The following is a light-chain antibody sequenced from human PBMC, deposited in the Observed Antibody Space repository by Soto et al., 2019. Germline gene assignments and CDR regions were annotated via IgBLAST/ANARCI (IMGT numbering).Light chain of an antibody. Sequence: EIVMTQSPATLSVSPGERATLSCRASQSVSSNLAWYQQKPGQAPRLLIYGASPRATGIPASFSGSGSGTAFTLTISSLQSEDFAVYYCQQYNNWWTFGQGTKVEIK. J-gene: IGKJ1*01. V-gene: IGKV3-15*01. CDR2: GAS. CDR3: QQYNNWWT. CDR1: QSVSSN.